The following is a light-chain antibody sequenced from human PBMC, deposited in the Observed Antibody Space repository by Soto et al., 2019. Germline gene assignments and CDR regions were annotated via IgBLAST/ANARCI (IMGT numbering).Light chain of an antibody. CDR3: AAWEDSLCGVV. CDR2: RNN. J-gene: IGLJ2*01. V-gene: IGLV1-47*01. Sequence: QSVLTQPPSASGTPGQRVTISCSGSSSNIGSNYVYWYQQLPGTAPKLLIYRNNQRPSGVPDRFSGSKSGTSASLAISGLRSEDEADYYCAAWEDSLCGVVFGGGTKLTVL. CDR1: SSNIGSNY.